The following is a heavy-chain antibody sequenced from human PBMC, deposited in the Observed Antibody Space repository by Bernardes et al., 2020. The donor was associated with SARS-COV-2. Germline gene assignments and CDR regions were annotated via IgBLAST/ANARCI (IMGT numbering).Heavy chain of an antibody. CDR1: GFSLSTSGVA. J-gene: IGHJ5*02. CDR3: AHRRPSTWEGDWLDP. D-gene: IGHD1-26*01. Sequence: PTLVKPTQTLTLTCPFSGFSLSTSGVAVGWIRQPPGKALEWLAPIYSDDDKRYSPSLKSRLTITKDTSKNQVVLTVTNMDPLDTATYYCAHRRPSTWEGDWLDPWGQGTLVTVSS. CDR2: IYSDDDK. V-gene: IGHV2-5*02.